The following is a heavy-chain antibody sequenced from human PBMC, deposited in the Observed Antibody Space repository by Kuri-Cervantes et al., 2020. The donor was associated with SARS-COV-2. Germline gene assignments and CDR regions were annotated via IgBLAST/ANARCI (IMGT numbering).Heavy chain of an antibody. CDR3: ARDDGRRIFGVVINYYYGMDV. V-gene: IGHV1-18*01. J-gene: IGHJ6*02. CDR2: ISAYNGNT. CDR1: GYTVTSYG. D-gene: IGHD3-3*01. Sequence: ATVKVSCKASGYTVTSYGISWVRQAPGQGLEWMGWISAYNGNTNYAQKLQGRVTMTTDTSTSTAYMELRSLRSDDTAVYYCARDDGRRIFGVVINYYYGMDVWGQGTTVTVSS.